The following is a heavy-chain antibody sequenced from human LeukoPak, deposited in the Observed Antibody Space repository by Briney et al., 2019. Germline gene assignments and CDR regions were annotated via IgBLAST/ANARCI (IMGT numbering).Heavy chain of an antibody. D-gene: IGHD2-15*01. J-gene: IGHJ6*03. CDR2: IYYSGST. Sequence: SETLSLTCTVSGGSISSSSYYWGWIRQPPGKGLEWIGSIYYSGSTYYNPSLKSRFTISVDTSKNQFSLKLSSVTAADTAVYYCARECSGTYYYYYYYMDVWGKGTTVTVSS. V-gene: IGHV4-39*02. CDR3: ARECSGTYYYYYYYMDV. CDR1: GGSISSSSYY.